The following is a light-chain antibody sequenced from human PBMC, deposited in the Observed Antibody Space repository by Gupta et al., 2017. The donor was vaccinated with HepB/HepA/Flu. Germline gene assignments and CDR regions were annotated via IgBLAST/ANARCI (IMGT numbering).Light chain of an antibody. CDR1: QSLSSN. V-gene: IGKV3-15*01. CDR2: GAS. Sequence: ETVMTQSPATLSVSPGERATLSCRASQSLSSNLAWYQQKPGQAPRLLISGASTRAAGIPARFSGSGSGTEFTLTISSLRSEDFAVYYCQQYTNWPPTFGQGTKVEIK. J-gene: IGKJ1*01. CDR3: QQYTNWPPT.